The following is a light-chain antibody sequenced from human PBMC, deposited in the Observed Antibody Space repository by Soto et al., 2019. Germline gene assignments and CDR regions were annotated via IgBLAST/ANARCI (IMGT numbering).Light chain of an antibody. CDR2: GAS. CDR1: QSVSSN. V-gene: IGKV3-15*01. J-gene: IGKJ1*01. CDR3: QQYNNWGWT. Sequence: EIVMTQSPATLSVSPGERATLSCRASQSVSSNLAWYQQKPGQAPRLLIYGASTRATGIPARFSGSGSGTEFTLTISSLQSEDFAVYYCQQYNNWGWTFGQGPKVEIK.